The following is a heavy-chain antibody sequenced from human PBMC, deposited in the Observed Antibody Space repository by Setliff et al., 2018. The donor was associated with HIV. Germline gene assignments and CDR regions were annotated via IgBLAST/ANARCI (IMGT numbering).Heavy chain of an antibody. J-gene: IGHJ3*02. CDR1: GYSFTGYY. CDR3: AREVPGFDAFDI. Sequence: ASVKVSCKASGYSFTGYYLDWVRQAPGQGLEWMGRINPNNGGTNYAQNFQGRVTMARDTSISTAYMEVTRLRSDDAAVYFCAREVPGFDAFDIWGPGTMVTVSS. CDR2: INPNNGGT. V-gene: IGHV1-2*06. D-gene: IGHD6-19*01.